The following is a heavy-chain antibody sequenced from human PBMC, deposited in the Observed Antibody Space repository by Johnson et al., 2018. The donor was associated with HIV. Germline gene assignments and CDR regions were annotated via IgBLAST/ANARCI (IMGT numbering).Heavy chain of an antibody. V-gene: IGHV3-30*02. CDR3: TTKPYSSSWYGAFDI. CDR1: GFSFSTYG. J-gene: IGHJ3*02. Sequence: QVQLVESGGGVVQPGGSLRLSCAASGFSFSTYGMHWVRQAPGKGLKWVSFIRYDGSNKYYADSVKGRFTISRDNSKNTLYLQMNSLRAEDTAVYYCTTKPYSSSWYGAFDIWGQGTMVTVSS. D-gene: IGHD6-13*01. CDR2: IRYDGSNK.